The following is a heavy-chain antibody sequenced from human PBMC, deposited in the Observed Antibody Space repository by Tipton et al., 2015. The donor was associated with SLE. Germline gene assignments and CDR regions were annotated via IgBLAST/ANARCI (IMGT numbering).Heavy chain of an antibody. CDR1: GGSFSDYY. J-gene: IGHJ5*02. CDR2: FNHCGNT. CDR3: ARSPFIPGWFDP. D-gene: IGHD3-10*01. Sequence: TLSLTCAVYGGSFSDYYWSWIRQSPGRGREWIGEFNHCGNTNYNPSLESRVTLSVDTSKNQFSLKLSSVTAADTAVYYCARSPFIPGWFDPWGQGTLVTVSS. V-gene: IGHV4-34*01.